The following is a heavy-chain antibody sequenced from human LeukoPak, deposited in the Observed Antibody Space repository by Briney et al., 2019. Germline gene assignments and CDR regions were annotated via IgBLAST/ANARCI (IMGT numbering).Heavy chain of an antibody. CDR1: GFTFSNFE. CDR2: ISNSGSTI. V-gene: IGHV3-48*03. CDR3: ARAVAAAGHFDY. D-gene: IGHD6-13*01. J-gene: IGHJ4*02. Sequence: GGSLRLSCAASGFTFSNFEMNWVRQAPGKGLEWVSYISNSGSTIYYADSVKGRFTISRDNAKNSLYLQMNSLRAEDTAVYYCARAVAAAGHFDYWGQGTLVTVSS.